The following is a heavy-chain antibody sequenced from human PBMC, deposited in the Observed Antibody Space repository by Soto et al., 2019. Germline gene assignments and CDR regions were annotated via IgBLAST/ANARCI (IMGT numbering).Heavy chain of an antibody. CDR3: ARSPGWEQLVTFRFDP. J-gene: IGHJ5*02. D-gene: IGHD6-6*01. CDR2: ISAYNGNT. Sequence: ASVKVSCKASGYTFTSYGISWVRQAPGQGLEWMGWISAYNGNTNYAQKLQGRVTMTTDTSTSTAYMELRSLRSDDTAVYYCARSPGWEQLVTFRFDPWGQGTLVTVSS. CDR1: GYTFTSYG. V-gene: IGHV1-18*01.